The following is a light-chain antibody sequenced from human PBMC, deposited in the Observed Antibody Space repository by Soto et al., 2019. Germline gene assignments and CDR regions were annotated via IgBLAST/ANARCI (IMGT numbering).Light chain of an antibody. CDR3: QQYDSSPIT. V-gene: IGKV3-20*01. J-gene: IGKJ4*01. CDR2: GAS. CDR1: QSVSSSY. Sequence: EIVLTQSPGTLSLSPGERATLSCRASQSVSSSYLAWYQQKPGQAPRLLIYGASSRAPGIPDRFSGSGSGTVFTLTISRLEPEDFAVYYWQQYDSSPITFGGGTKVEIK.